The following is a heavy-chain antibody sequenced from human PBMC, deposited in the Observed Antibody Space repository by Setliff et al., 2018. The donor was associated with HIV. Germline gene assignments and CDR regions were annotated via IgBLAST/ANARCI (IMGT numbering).Heavy chain of an antibody. CDR3: ARGRCSGGSCYGRYSYFYMDV. CDR1: GDSLSDYY. V-gene: IGHV4-59*12. D-gene: IGHD2-15*01. J-gene: IGHJ6*03. CDR2: IYYSGSS. Sequence: LSLTCTVSGDSLSDYYWSWIRQSPGKGLEWIGYIYYSGSSSYKPSLKSRVTMSIDTPRNEFSLILTSLTAADTAVYYSARGRCSGGSCYGRYSYFYMDVWGKGTTVTVSS.